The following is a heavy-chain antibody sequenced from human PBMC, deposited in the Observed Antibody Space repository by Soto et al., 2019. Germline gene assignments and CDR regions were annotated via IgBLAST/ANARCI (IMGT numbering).Heavy chain of an antibody. CDR3: ARDSSSWYVDFDY. CDR2: INSDGSGT. Sequence: GGSLRLSCAASGFTFSNYWMHWVRQAPGKGLVWVSRINSDGSGTSYADSVKGRFTISRDNAKNTLYLQMNSLRAEDTAVYYCARDSSSWYVDFDYWGQGTLVTVSS. V-gene: IGHV3-74*01. D-gene: IGHD6-13*01. J-gene: IGHJ4*02. CDR1: GFTFSNYW.